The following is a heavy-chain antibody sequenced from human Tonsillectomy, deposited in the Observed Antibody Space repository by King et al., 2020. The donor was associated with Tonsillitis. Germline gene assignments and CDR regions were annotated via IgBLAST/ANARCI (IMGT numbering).Heavy chain of an antibody. Sequence: VQLVESGGGLVQPGGSLRLSCAASGFTFSSYAMNWVRQAPGKGLEWVSVIYSGGVSTYYADSVKGRFTISRDNSKNTLYLQMNSLRAEDTAVYYCAKDLDSGFGELFSYYGMDVWGQGTTVTVSS. CDR1: GFTFSSYA. CDR3: AKDLDSGFGELFSYYGMDV. J-gene: IGHJ6*02. V-gene: IGHV3-23*03. D-gene: IGHD3-10*01. CDR2: IYSGGVST.